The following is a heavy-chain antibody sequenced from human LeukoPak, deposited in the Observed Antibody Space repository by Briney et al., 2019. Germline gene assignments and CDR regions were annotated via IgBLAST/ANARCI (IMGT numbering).Heavy chain of an antibody. D-gene: IGHD2-2*01. CDR1: GFTFSDYY. Sequence: GGSLRLSCAASGFTFSDYYMSRIRQAPGKGLEWVSYISSSGSTIYYADSVKGRFTISRDNAKNSLYLQMNSLRAEDTAVYYCAKTNIVVVPADGSWFDPWGQGTLVTVSS. J-gene: IGHJ5*02. CDR2: ISSSGSTI. CDR3: AKTNIVVVPADGSWFDP. V-gene: IGHV3-11*01.